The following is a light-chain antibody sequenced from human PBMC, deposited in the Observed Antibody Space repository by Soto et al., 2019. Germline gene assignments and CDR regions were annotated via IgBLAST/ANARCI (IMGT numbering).Light chain of an antibody. Sequence: QPVLTQSPSASDSLGASVKLTCTLSSGHSSYAIAWHQQQPEKGPRYLMKLNSDGSHYKGGGIPDRFSGSSSGAERYLTISGLQSEDEADYYCQTWGTGIQVFGTGTKLTVL. J-gene: IGLJ1*01. CDR1: SGHSSYA. CDR2: LNSDGSH. CDR3: QTWGTGIQV. V-gene: IGLV4-69*01.